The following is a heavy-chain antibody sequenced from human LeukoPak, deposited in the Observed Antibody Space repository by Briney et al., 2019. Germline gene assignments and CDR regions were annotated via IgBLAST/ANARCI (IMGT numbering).Heavy chain of an antibody. J-gene: IGHJ4*02. D-gene: IGHD2-15*01. CDR2: IKQDGSEK. CDR1: GFTFSSYW. Sequence: GGSLRLSCAASGFTFSSYWMSWVRQAPGKGLEWVANIKQDGSEKYYVDSVKGRFTISRDNAKNSLYLQMNSLRAEDTAVYYCARGGGDIVVVVAATADYWGQGTLVTVSS. CDR3: ARGGGDIVVVVAATADY. V-gene: IGHV3-7*03.